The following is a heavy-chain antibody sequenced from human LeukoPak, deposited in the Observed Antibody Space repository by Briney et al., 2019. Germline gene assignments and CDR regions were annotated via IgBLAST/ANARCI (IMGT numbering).Heavy chain of an antibody. V-gene: IGHV3-15*01. CDR3: WVYGSGSPDAFDI. CDR1: GFTFSNAW. Sequence: GGSLRLSCAASGFTFSNAWMSWVRQAPGKGLEWVGRIKSKTDGGTTDYAAPVKGRFTISRDDSKNTPYLQMNSLKTEDTAVYYCWVYGSGSPDAFDIWGQGTMVTVSS. D-gene: IGHD3-10*01. CDR2: IKSKTDGGTT. J-gene: IGHJ3*02.